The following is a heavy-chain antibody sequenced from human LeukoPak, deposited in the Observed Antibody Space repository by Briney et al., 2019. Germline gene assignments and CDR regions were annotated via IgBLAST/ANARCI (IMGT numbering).Heavy chain of an antibody. V-gene: IGHV3-74*01. CDR2: INSGGSST. D-gene: IGHD5-24*01. CDR3: ARDQFIHAFDI. J-gene: IGHJ3*02. Sequence: GGSLRLSCAASGFTFSSYWMHWVRQAPGKGLVWVSRINSGGSSTSYADSVKGRFTISRDNAKNTLYLQMNSLRAEDAAVYYCARDQFIHAFDIWGQGTMVTVSS. CDR1: GFTFSSYW.